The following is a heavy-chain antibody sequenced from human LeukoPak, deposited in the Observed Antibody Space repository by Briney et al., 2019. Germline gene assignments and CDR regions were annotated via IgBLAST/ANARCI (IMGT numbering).Heavy chain of an antibody. D-gene: IGHD7-27*01. Sequence: GESLKISCKASGYSFTSYWIGWVRQMSGKGLEWMGIIYPGESDARYSPSFQGQVTISADKTTSSAYLQWSSLEASDTAMYYCARELRLGISDYWGQGTLVTVSS. V-gene: IGHV5-51*01. CDR2: IYPGESDA. CDR1: GYSFTSYW. CDR3: ARELRLGISDY. J-gene: IGHJ4*02.